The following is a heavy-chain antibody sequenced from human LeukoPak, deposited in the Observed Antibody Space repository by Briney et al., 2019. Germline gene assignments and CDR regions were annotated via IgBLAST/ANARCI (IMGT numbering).Heavy chain of an antibody. Sequence: PGGSLRLSCAASGFTFSSYGMHWVRQAPGKGLEWVAFIRYDGSNKYYADSVKGRFTISRDNSKNTLYLQMNSLRAEDTAVYYCAKDLYEDYYMDVWGKGTTVTGSS. D-gene: IGHD3-16*01. CDR3: AKDLYEDYYMDV. V-gene: IGHV3-30*02. J-gene: IGHJ6*03. CDR1: GFTFSSYG. CDR2: IRYDGSNK.